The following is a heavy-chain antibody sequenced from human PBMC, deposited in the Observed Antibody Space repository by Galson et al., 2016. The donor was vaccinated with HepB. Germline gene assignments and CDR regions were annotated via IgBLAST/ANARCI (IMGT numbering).Heavy chain of an antibody. Sequence: SLRLSCAASGFTFSNYWMHWVRQGPGKGLVWVARINGDGTSTSYADFEEGRFTISRDNAKNTLYLQMNSLRAEDTAVYFCAKPQGYCYGARCDYQYGLDVWGQGTTVTVSS. CDR2: INGDGTST. V-gene: IGHV3-74*01. CDR1: GFTFSNYW. D-gene: IGHD4/OR15-4a*01. CDR3: AKPQGYCYGARCDYQYGLDV. J-gene: IGHJ6*02.